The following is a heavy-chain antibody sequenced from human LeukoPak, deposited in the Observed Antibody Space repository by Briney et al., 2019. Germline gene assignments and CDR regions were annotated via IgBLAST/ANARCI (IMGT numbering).Heavy chain of an antibody. CDR3: AASGSPRSSNFDY. J-gene: IGHJ4*02. CDR1: GFTFTSSA. V-gene: IGHV1-58*01. Sequence: SVKVFCKASGFTFTSSAVQWVRQARGQRLEWIGWIVVGSGNTNYAQKFQERVTITRDMSTSTAYMELSSLRSEDTAVYYCAASGSPRSSNFDYWGQGTLVTVSS. CDR2: IVVGSGNT. D-gene: IGHD6-6*01.